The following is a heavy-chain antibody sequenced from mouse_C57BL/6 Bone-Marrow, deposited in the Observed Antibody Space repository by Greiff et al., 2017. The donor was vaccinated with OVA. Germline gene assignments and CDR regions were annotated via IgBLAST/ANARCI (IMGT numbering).Heavy chain of an antibody. CDR3: ARGYYGSSYPSFAY. J-gene: IGHJ3*01. CDR2: IYPGDGDT. CDR1: GYAFSSSW. V-gene: IGHV1-82*01. Sequence: VQLQQSGPELVKPGASVKISCKASGYAFSSSWMNWVKQRPGKGLEWIGRIYPGDGDTNYNGKFKGKATLTADKSSSTAYMQLSSLTSEDSAVYFCARGYYGSSYPSFAYWGQGTLVTVSA. D-gene: IGHD1-1*01.